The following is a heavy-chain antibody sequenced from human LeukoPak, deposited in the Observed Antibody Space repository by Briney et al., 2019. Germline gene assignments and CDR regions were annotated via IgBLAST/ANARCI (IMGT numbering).Heavy chain of an antibody. J-gene: IGHJ4*02. V-gene: IGHV4-39*01. CDR1: GGSISSSSYY. D-gene: IGHD3-16*02. CDR2: IYYSGST. Sequence: SETLSLTCTVSGGSISSSSYYWGWIRQPPGKGPEWIGSIYYSGSTYYNPSLKSRVTISVDTSKNQFSLKLSSVTAADTAVYYCARKGTTYYDYIWGSYRDKYYFDYWGQGTLVTVSS. CDR3: ARKGTTYYDYIWGSYRDKYYFDY.